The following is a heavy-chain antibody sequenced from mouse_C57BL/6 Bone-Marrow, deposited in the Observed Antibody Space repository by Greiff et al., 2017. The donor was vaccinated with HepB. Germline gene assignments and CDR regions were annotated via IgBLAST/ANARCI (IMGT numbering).Heavy chain of an antibody. CDR2: ISSGSSTI. CDR1: GFTFSDYG. CDR3: ASRYYYGSSY. V-gene: IGHV5-17*01. D-gene: IGHD1-1*01. Sequence: EVKLMESGGGLVKPGGSLKLSCAASGFTFSDYGMHWVRQAPEKGLEWVAYISSGSSTIYYADTVKGRFTISRDNAKNTLFLQMTSLRSEDTAMYYCASRYYYGSSYWGQGTLVTVSA. J-gene: IGHJ3*01.